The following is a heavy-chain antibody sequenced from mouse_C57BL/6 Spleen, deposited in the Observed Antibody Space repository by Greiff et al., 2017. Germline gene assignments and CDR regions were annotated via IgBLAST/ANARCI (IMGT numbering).Heavy chain of an antibody. CDR1: GFTFSDYY. CDR2: ISNGGGST. V-gene: IGHV5-12*01. J-gene: IGHJ1*03. D-gene: IGHD2-1*01. CDR3: ARNYYGNYGGYFDV. Sequence: VQRVESGGGLVQPGGSLKLSCAASGFTFSDYYMYWVRQTPEKRLEWVAYISNGGGSTYYPDTVKGRFTISRDNAKNTLYLQMSRLKSEDTAMYYCARNYYGNYGGYFDVWGTGTTVTVSS.